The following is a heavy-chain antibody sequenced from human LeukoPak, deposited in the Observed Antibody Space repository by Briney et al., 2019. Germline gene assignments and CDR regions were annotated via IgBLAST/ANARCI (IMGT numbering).Heavy chain of an antibody. CDR2: IKQDGSEK. J-gene: IGHJ3*02. V-gene: IGHV3-7*01. D-gene: IGHD6-13*01. CDR3: ARVPRGYSSSWNAFDI. Sequence: GGSLRLSCAASGFTFSSYWRSWVRQAPGKGLEWVANIKQDGSEKYYVDSVKGRFTISRDNAKNSLYLQMNSLRAEDTAVYYCARVPRGYSSSWNAFDIWGQGTTVTVSS. CDR1: GFTFSSYW.